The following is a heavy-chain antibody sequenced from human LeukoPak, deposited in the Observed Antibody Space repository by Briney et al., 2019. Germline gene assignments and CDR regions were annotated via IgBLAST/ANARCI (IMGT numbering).Heavy chain of an antibody. CDR2: IYHSGTT. Sequence: SETLSLTCTVSGDSINGYFWGWIRQPPGKGLEWIGYIYHSGTTNYNPSLKSRVTILVDTSKSQFSLRLSSVTAADTAVCYCARQDTSMVTYYWGQGTLVTVSS. D-gene: IGHD5-18*01. J-gene: IGHJ4*02. CDR1: GDSINGYF. CDR3: ARQDTSMVTYY. V-gene: IGHV4-59*08.